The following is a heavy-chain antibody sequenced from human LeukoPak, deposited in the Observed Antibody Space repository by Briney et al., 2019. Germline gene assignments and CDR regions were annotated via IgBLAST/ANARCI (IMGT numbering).Heavy chain of an antibody. CDR1: GFTFSTYW. CDR3: AIRYSGY. CDR2: IKPDGSDK. J-gene: IGHJ4*02. V-gene: IGHV3-7*01. Sequence: QSGGSLRLSCVGSGFTFSTYWMTWVRQAPGKGLEWVANIKPDGSDKYFVDSVKGRFTISRDNSQNSLYLQMNSLRAEDTAVYYCAIRYSGYWGQGTLVTVSS. D-gene: IGHD3-9*01.